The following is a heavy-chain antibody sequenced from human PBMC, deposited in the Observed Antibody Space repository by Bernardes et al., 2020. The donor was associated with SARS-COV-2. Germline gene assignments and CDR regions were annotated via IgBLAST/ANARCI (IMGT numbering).Heavy chain of an antibody. V-gene: IGHV3-7*04. J-gene: IGHJ4*02. D-gene: IGHD5-18*01. Sequence: GGSLRLSCAASGFIFSTYWMSWVRQAPGKGLEWVATIKQDGYDKHYVDSVKGRFTLSRENAKKSLYLQMNSLRVEDTAVYYCARVGYSSGVNYWGQGTLVTVTS. CDR2: IKQDGYDK. CDR3: ARVGYSSGVNY. CDR1: GFIFSTYW.